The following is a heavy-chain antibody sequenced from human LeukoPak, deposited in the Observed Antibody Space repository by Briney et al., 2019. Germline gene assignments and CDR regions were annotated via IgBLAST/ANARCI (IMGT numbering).Heavy chain of an antibody. CDR3: ASKVATTQRKNFDY. J-gene: IGHJ4*02. D-gene: IGHD5-12*01. V-gene: IGHV1-2*02. CDR1: GYTFTGYY. Sequence: ASVKVSCKASGYTFTGYYMHWVRQAPGQGLEWMGWINPNSGGANYAQKFQGRVTMTRDTSISTAYMELSRLRSDDTAVYYCASKVATTQRKNFDYWGQGTLVTVSS. CDR2: INPNSGGA.